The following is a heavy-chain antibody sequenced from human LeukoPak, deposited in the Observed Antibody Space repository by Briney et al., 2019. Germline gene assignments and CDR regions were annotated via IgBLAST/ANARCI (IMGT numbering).Heavy chain of an antibody. V-gene: IGHV1-69*04. CDR1: GGTFSSYA. D-gene: IGHD1-26*01. CDR2: IIPILGIA. Sequence: ASVKVSCKASGGTFSSYAISWVRQAPGQGLEWMGRIIPILGIANYAQKFQGRVTITADKSTSTAYMELSSLRSEDTAVYYCARDEHSGSYYYYYGMDVWGQGTTVTVSS. J-gene: IGHJ6*02. CDR3: ARDEHSGSYYYYYGMDV.